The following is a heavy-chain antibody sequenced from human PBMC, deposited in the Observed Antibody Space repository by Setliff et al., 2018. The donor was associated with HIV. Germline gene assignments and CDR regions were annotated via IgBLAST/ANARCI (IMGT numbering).Heavy chain of an antibody. CDR2: ISAGGGST. CDR1: GFTFMNYA. CDR3: ARGVFDY. V-gene: IGHV3-23*01. Sequence: GGSLRLSCAASGFTFMNYAMSWVRQAPGKGLAWVSAISAGGGSTYYAYSVKGRFAISRDNSKNTLYLQMNSLRAEDTAVYYCARGVFDYWGQGALVTVSS. J-gene: IGHJ4*02.